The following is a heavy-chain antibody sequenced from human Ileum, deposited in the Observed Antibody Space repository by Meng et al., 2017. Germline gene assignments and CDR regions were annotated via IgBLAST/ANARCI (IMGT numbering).Heavy chain of an antibody. D-gene: IGHD3-10*01. CDR3: ARGESDVLLWFGVLIHWDPRDKYYFDY. CDR2: IYYSGST. J-gene: IGHJ4*02. V-gene: IGHV4-39*07. Sequence: SETLSLTCTVSGGSISSSSYYWGWIRQPPGKGLEWIGSIYYSGSTYYNPSLKSRVTISVDTSKNQFSLKLSSVTAADTAVYYCARGESDVLLWFGVLIHWDPRDKYYFDYWGQGTLVTVSS. CDR1: GGSISSSSYY.